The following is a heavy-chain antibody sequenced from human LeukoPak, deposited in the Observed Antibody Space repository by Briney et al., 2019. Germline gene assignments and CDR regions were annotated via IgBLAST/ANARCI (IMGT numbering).Heavy chain of an antibody. Sequence: GGSLRLSCAASGFTFSNYWMTWVRQAPGKGLEWASGISWNSGSIAYADSVKGRFTISRDNAKNSLYLQMNSLRADDTALYYCVRGVSRGLFGPNDYWGQGTLVTVSS. CDR3: VRGVSRGLFGPNDY. D-gene: IGHD2-21*01. CDR1: GFTFSNYW. CDR2: ISWNSGSI. V-gene: IGHV3-9*01. J-gene: IGHJ4*02.